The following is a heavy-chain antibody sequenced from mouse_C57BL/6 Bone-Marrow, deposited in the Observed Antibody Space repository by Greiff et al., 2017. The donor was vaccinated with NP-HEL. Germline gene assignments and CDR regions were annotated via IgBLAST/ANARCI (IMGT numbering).Heavy chain of an antibody. V-gene: IGHV1-81*01. Sequence: QVQLQQSGAELARPGASVKLSCKASGYTFTSYGISWVKQRPGQGLEWIGEIYPRSGNTYYNEKFKGKATLTADKSSSTAYMELRSLTSEDSAVYFCARTYYSNWDAMDYWGQGTSVTVSS. CDR2: IYPRSGNT. CDR1: GYTFTSYG. CDR3: ARTYYSNWDAMDY. J-gene: IGHJ4*01. D-gene: IGHD2-5*01.